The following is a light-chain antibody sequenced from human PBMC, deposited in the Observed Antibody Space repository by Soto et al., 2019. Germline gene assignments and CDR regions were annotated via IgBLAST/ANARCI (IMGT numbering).Light chain of an antibody. Sequence: ENVLTQSPGTLSLSPGERATLSCRASQSVSSSFVAWYQQKPGQAPRLVIYGAASRATGIPDRFSGSGPGTDFTLTISRREPEDFAVYYCQQYGSLPITFGQGTRLEIK. J-gene: IGKJ5*01. CDR3: QQYGSLPIT. CDR1: QSVSSSF. V-gene: IGKV3-20*01. CDR2: GAA.